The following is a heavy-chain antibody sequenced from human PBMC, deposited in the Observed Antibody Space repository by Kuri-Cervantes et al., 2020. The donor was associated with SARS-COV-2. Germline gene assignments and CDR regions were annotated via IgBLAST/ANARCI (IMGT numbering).Heavy chain of an antibody. CDR2: IYYSGSI. CDR3: ARDLPGLYYAMDV. CDR1: GGSISGQY. Sequence: VSLRLSCTVSGGSISGQYCNWIRQSAGKGLEWIGRIYYSGSINYNPSLKSRFTMSVDTSKNEFSLRLSSVTAADTAVYYCARDLPGLYYAMDVWGQGTTVTVSS. J-gene: IGHJ6*02. D-gene: IGHD2-2*01. V-gene: IGHV4-4*07.